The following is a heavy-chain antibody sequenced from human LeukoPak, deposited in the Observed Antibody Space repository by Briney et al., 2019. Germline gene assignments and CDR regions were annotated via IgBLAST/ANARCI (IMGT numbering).Heavy chain of an antibody. J-gene: IGHJ4*02. Sequence: GRSLRLSCAASGFTFSSYGMHWVRQAPGRGLEWVAVISYDGSNKYYADSVKGRFTISRDNSKNTLYLQMNSLRAEDTAVYYCAKKSRVATMRFALDYWGQGTLVTVSS. CDR3: AKKSRVATMRFALDY. CDR2: ISYDGSNK. D-gene: IGHD5-12*01. V-gene: IGHV3-30*18. CDR1: GFTFSSYG.